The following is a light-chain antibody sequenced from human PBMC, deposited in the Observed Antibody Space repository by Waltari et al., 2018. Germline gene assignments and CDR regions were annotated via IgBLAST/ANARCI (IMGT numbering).Light chain of an antibody. CDR2: VNSDGSH. V-gene: IGLV4-69*01. Sequence: LVLTQSPSASASLGASVKLTCTLSSGHRSNILAWHQQQPEKGPRYLMKVNSDGSHSKGDEIPDRFSGSSSGAERYLTISSLQSEDEADYYCQTGGHGTWVFGGGTKLTVL. CDR1: SGHRSNI. J-gene: IGLJ3*02. CDR3: QTGGHGTWV.